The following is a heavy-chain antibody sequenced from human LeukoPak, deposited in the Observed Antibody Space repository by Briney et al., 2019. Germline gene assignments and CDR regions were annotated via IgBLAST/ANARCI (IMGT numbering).Heavy chain of an antibody. CDR2: ISGSGGST. V-gene: IGHV3-23*01. CDR3: AKNYDSSGYYPEYFQH. Sequence: GGSLRLSCAASGFTFSSYAMSWVRQAPGQGLEWVSAISGSGGSTYYADSVKGRFTISRDNSKNTLYLQMNSLRAEDTAVYYCAKNYDSSGYYPEYFQHWGQGTLVTVSS. D-gene: IGHD3-22*01. CDR1: GFTFSSYA. J-gene: IGHJ1*01.